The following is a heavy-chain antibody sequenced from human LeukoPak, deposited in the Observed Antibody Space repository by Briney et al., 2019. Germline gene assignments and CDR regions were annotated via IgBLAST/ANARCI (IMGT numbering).Heavy chain of an antibody. CDR1: GGTFSSYA. Sequence: SVTVSCKASGGTFSSYAISWVRQAPGQGLEWMGGIIPIFGTANYAQKFQGRVTITADESTSTAYMELSSLRSEDTAVYYCARGLADSSGYYHRYYYYYGMDVWGQGTTVTVSS. CDR3: ARGLADSSGYYHRYYYYYGMDV. D-gene: IGHD3-22*01. CDR2: IIPIFGTA. V-gene: IGHV1-69*13. J-gene: IGHJ6*02.